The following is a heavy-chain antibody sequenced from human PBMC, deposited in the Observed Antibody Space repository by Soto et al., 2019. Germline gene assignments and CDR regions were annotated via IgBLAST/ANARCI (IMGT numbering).Heavy chain of an antibody. D-gene: IGHD2-15*01. J-gene: IGHJ6*02. Sequence: ASVKVSCKASGGTFSSYAISWVRQAPGQGLEWMGGIIPIFGTANYAQKFQGRVTITADESTSTAYMELSSLRSEDPAVYYCARVPPGWSNHIAEDYYGMDVWGQGTTVTVSS. CDR3: ARVPPGWSNHIAEDYYGMDV. CDR2: IIPIFGTA. V-gene: IGHV1-69*13. CDR1: GGTFSSYA.